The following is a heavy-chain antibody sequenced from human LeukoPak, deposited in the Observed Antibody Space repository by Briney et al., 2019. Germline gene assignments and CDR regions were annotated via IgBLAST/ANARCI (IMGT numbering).Heavy chain of an antibody. CDR2: AYYTGST. CDR3: ASQPPDYYDSSGHHGAFDI. Sequence: SETLSLTCTVSGRFISSYYCTWIRQPPGKGLEWIGYAYYTGSTKYNPSLKSRVTISVDTSKNQFSLKLSSVTAADTAVYYCASQPPDYYDSSGHHGAFDIWGQGTMVTVSS. V-gene: IGHV4-59*08. D-gene: IGHD3-22*01. J-gene: IGHJ3*02. CDR1: GRFISSYY.